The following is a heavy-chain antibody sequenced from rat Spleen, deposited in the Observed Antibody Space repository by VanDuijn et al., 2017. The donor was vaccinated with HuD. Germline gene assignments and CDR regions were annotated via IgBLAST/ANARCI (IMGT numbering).Heavy chain of an antibody. CDR3: ASHHYDGYYHGPVFGVMDA. V-gene: IGHV5-29*01. Sequence: EVQLVESDGGLVQPGRSLKLSCAASGFTFSDYYMAWVRQAPTKGLEWVATMSYDGRSTYYRDSVKGRFTISRDNAKSTLYLQMDSLRSEDTATYHCASHHYDGYYHGPVFGVMDAWGQGDPVTVSS. D-gene: IGHD1-12*03. J-gene: IGHJ4*01. CDR2: MSYDGRST. CDR1: GFTFSDYY.